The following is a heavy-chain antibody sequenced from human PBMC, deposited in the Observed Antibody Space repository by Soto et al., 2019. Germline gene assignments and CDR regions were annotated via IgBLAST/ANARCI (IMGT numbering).Heavy chain of an antibody. D-gene: IGHD3-22*01. Sequence: PSETLSLTCTVSCGSISSYYWSWIRQPPGKGLEWIGYIYYSGSTNYNPSLKSRVTISVDTSKNQFSLKLSSVTAADTAVYYCARDYYDSSGYLYYFDYWGQGTLVTVSS. CDR1: CGSISSYY. CDR3: ARDYYDSSGYLYYFDY. J-gene: IGHJ4*02. V-gene: IGHV4-59*01. CDR2: IYYSGST.